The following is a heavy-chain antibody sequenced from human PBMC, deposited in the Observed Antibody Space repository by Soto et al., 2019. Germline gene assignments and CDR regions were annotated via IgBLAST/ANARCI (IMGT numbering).Heavy chain of an antibody. V-gene: IGHV4-39*01. CDR1: GGSISSSSYY. J-gene: IGHJ4*02. CDR3: ARQGGITMVRGVNVFLGFRY. Sequence: QLQLQESGPGLVKPSETLSLTCTVSGGSISSSSYYWGWIRQPPGKGLEWIGSIYYSGSTYYNPSLKRRVTISVDTSKNQFSLKLSSVTAADTAVYYCARQGGITMVRGVNVFLGFRYWGQGTLVTVSS. D-gene: IGHD3-10*01. CDR2: IYYSGST.